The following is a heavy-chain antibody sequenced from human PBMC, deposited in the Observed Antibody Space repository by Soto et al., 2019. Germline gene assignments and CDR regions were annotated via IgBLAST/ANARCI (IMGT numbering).Heavy chain of an antibody. V-gene: IGHV4-59*08. CDR3: ARLEVYYGSGSPESYYFDY. CDR1: GGSISSYY. J-gene: IGHJ4*02. D-gene: IGHD3-10*01. CDR2: IYYSGST. Sequence: PSETLSLTCTVSGGSISSYYWSWIRQPPGKGLEWIGYIYYSGSTNYNPSLKSRVTISVDTSKNQFSLKLSSVTAADTAVYYCARLEVYYGSGSPESYYFDYWGQGALVTVSS.